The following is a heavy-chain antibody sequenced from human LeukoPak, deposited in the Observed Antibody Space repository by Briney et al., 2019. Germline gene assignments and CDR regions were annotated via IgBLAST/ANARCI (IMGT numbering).Heavy chain of an antibody. V-gene: IGHV3-74*01. J-gene: IGHJ4*02. CDR1: GFTFSSYA. CDR3: AIGVVITTAFDN. CDR2: INSDGSSA. Sequence: GGSLRLSRAASGFTFSSYAMSWVRQAPGKGLVWVSGINSDGSSATYADSVKGRFTISRDNAKNTLYLEMNSLRAEDMAVYYCAIGVVITTAFDNWGQGTLVTVSS. D-gene: IGHD3-22*01.